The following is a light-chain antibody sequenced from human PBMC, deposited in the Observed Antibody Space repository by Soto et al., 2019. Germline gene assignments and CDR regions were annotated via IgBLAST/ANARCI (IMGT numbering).Light chain of an antibody. CDR2: DVS. V-gene: IGLV2-11*01. Sequence: QSALTQPRSVSGSPGQSVTISCTGTSSDVGSYNFVSWYQQHPGKAPKFMIYDVSRRPSGVPDRFSGSRSANTASLTISGLQADDEADYYCCSYAGSYTLVFGGGTKLTVL. J-gene: IGLJ2*01. CDR1: SSDVGSYNF. CDR3: CSYAGSYTLV.